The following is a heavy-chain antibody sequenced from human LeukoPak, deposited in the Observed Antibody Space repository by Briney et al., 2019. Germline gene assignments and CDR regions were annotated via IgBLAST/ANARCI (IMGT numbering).Heavy chain of an antibody. CDR1: GGSISSGGYS. D-gene: IGHD4-11*01. V-gene: IGHV4-30-2*01. CDR2: IYHSGST. J-gene: IGHJ6*02. Sequence: SETLSLTCAVSGGSISSGGYSWSWIRQPPGKGLGWIGYIYHSGSTYHNPSLKSRVTISVDRSKNQFSLKLSSVTAADTAVYYCARGTVTTDYYYYYGMDVWGQGTTVTVSS. CDR3: ARGTVTTDYYYYYGMDV.